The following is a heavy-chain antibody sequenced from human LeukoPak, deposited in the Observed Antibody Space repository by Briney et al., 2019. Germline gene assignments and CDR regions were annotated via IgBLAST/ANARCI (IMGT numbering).Heavy chain of an antibody. D-gene: IGHD2-2*01. V-gene: IGHV1-24*01. CDR2: FDPEDGET. Sequence: GASVKVSCKVSGYTLTELSMHWVRQAPGKGLEWMGGFDPEDGETIYAQKLQGRVIMTEDTSTDTAYMELSSLRSEDTAVYYCATAPAAEPNFDYWGQGTLVTVSS. J-gene: IGHJ4*02. CDR3: ATAPAAEPNFDY. CDR1: GYTLTELS.